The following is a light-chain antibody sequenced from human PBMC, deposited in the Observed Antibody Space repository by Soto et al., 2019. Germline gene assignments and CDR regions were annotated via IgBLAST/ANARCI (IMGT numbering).Light chain of an antibody. V-gene: IGKV1-39*01. CDR1: QSISNY. J-gene: IGKJ3*01. Sequence: DIQMTQSPSSLSASVGDIVTITCRASQSISNYLNWYQQKPGKAPKLLVYAASSLQSGVPSRFSGSGSGTDFTLTISSLQPEDFATYYCQQSYSTPFTFGPGTKADIK. CDR3: QQSYSTPFT. CDR2: AAS.